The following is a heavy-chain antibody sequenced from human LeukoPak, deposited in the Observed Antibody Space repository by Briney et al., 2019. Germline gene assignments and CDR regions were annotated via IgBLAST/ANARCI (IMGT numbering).Heavy chain of an antibody. J-gene: IGHJ4*02. CDR1: GFTFSDYW. V-gene: IGHV3-74*01. D-gene: IGHD6-19*01. Sequence: GGSLRLSCAASGFTFSDYWMHWVRQAPGKGLVWVSRINNYGSTTNYADSVKGRFTVSRDNAKNTLYLQMNSLRAEDTAVYYCARGKEPVAGSLSHFDYWGQGTLVTVSS. CDR2: INNYGSTT. CDR3: ARGKEPVAGSLSHFDY.